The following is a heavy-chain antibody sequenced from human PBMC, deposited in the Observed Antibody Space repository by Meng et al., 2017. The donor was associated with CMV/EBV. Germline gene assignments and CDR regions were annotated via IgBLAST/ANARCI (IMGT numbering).Heavy chain of an antibody. D-gene: IGHD6-19*01. CDR3: ARDGVAGIDY. Sequence: ETLSLTCAASGFTFSSYWMSWVRQAPGKGLEWVANIKQDGSEKYYVDSVKGRFTISRDNAKNSLYLQMNSLRAEDTAVYYCARDGVAGIDYWGQGTLVTVSS. CDR2: IKQDGSEK. V-gene: IGHV3-7*03. CDR1: GFTFSSYW. J-gene: IGHJ4*02.